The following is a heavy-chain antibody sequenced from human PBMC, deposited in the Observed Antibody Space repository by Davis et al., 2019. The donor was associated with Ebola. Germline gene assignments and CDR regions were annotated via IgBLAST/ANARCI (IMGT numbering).Heavy chain of an antibody. CDR3: ARLDYYDSSGYYYLFDY. V-gene: IGHV4-39*01. D-gene: IGHD3-22*01. J-gene: IGHJ4*02. CDR1: GGSISSSSYY. CDR2: IYYSGST. Sequence: PSETLSLTCTVSGGSISSSSYYWGWIRQPPGKGLEWIGSIYYSGSTYYNPSLKSRVTISVDTSKNQFSLKLSSVTAADTAVYYCARLDYYDSSGYYYLFDYWGQGTLVTVSS.